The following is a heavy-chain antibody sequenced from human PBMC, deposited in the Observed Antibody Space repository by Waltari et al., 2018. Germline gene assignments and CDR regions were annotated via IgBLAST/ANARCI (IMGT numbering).Heavy chain of an antibody. V-gene: IGHV4-39*01. D-gene: IGHD4-17*01. CDR2: IYYSGST. J-gene: IGHJ4*02. CDR1: GGSISSSSYY. Sequence: QLQLQESGPGLVKPSETLSLTCTVSGGSISSSSYYWGWIRQPPGKGLEWIGSIYYSGSTYYNPSLKSRVTISVDTSKNQFSLKLSSVTAADTAVYYCAINGGATTVTTVRYWGQGTLVTVSS. CDR3: AINGGATTVTTVRY.